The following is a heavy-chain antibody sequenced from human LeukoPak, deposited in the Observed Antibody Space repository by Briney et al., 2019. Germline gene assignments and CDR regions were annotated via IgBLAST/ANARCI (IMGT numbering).Heavy chain of an antibody. CDR1: GGTLSSYA. V-gene: IGHV1-69*01. J-gene: IGHJ4*02. CDR2: IIPFFGTA. Sequence: SVKVSCKASGGTLSSYAISWVRQAPGQGLEWMGGIIPFFGTANYAQKFQGGVTITADESTSTAYMELSSLRSEDTAVYYCARARCVIVVVPAALNFDYWGQGTLVPVSS. D-gene: IGHD2-2*01. CDR3: ARARCVIVVVPAALNFDY.